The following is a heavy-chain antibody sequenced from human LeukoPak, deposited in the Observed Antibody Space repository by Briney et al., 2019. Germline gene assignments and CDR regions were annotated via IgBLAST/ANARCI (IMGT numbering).Heavy chain of an antibody. CDR3: AKGALYCSSTSCYGRDYFDY. Sequence: GGSLRLSCTASGFSFSSYAMTWVRRAPGKGLEWVSAISGSGGSTYYADSVKGRFTISRDNSKNTLYLQMNSLRAEDTAVYYCAKGALYCSSTSCYGRDYFDYWGQGTLVTVSS. V-gene: IGHV3-23*01. J-gene: IGHJ4*02. CDR1: GFSFSSYA. CDR2: ISGSGGST. D-gene: IGHD2-2*01.